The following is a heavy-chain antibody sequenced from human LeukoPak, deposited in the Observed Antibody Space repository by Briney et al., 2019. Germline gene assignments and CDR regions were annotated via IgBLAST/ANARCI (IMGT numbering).Heavy chain of an antibody. Sequence: SGGSLRLSCAASGFTFSSYAMSWVRQAPGKGLEWVSAISGSGGSTYYADSVKGRFTISRDNSKNTLYLQMNSLRAEDTAVYYCAKVARVTMIVVVIRDINWFDPWGQGTLVTVSS. V-gene: IGHV3-23*01. J-gene: IGHJ5*02. CDR1: GFTFSSYA. CDR2: ISGSGGST. D-gene: IGHD3-22*01. CDR3: AKVARVTMIVVVIRDINWFDP.